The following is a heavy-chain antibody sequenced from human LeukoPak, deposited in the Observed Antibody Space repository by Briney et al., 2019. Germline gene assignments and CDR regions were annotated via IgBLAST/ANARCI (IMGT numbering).Heavy chain of an antibody. CDR2: IKSKTDGGTT. Sequence: GGSLRLSCAASGFTFSSHAMSWVRQAPGKGLEWVGRIKSKTDGGTTEYAAPVKGRFTISRDDSKDTLFLQMNSLKTEDTAVYYCTTVDYGDLTPAASSDYWGQGTLVTVSS. CDR3: TTVDYGDLTPAASSDY. J-gene: IGHJ4*02. V-gene: IGHV3-15*01. D-gene: IGHD4-17*01. CDR1: GFTFSSHA.